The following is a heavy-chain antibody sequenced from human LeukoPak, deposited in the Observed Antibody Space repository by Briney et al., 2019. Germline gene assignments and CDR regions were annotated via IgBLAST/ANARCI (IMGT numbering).Heavy chain of an antibody. Sequence: ASVKVSCKASGYTFTGYYIHWVRQAPGRGLEWMGWINPNSGGTNYAQKFQDRVTMTRDTSISTAYMELSRLRSDDTAVYYCARERYYTSGSIYNRIDYWGQGTLVTVSS. CDR1: GYTFTGYY. J-gene: IGHJ4*02. CDR2: INPNSGGT. D-gene: IGHD3-10*01. CDR3: ARERYYTSGSIYNRIDY. V-gene: IGHV1-2*02.